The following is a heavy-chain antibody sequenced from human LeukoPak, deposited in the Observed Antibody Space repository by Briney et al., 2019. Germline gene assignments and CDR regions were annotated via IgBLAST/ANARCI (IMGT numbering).Heavy chain of an antibody. CDR2: ISSSSSTI. D-gene: IGHD2-2*02. CDR1: GFTFSSYS. J-gene: IGHJ4*02. Sequence: GGSLRLSCAASGFTFSSYSMNWVRQAPGKGLEWVSYISSSSSTIYYADSVKGRFTISRDNAKNSLYLQMNSLRAEDTAVYYCAKDRCSSISCYTHDYWGQGTLVTVSS. CDR3: AKDRCSSISCYTHDY. V-gene: IGHV3-48*01.